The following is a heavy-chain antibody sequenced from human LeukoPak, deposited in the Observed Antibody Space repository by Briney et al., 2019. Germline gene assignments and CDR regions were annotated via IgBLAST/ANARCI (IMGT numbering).Heavy chain of an antibody. CDR2: IYHSGST. D-gene: IGHD3-9*01. Sequence: SETLSLTCAVSGGSGGSISSSNWWNWVRQPPGKGLEWIGEIYHSGSTNYNPSLKSRVTISVDKSKNQFSLKLSSVTAADTAVYYCARVVLRFDPWGQGTLVTVSS. J-gene: IGHJ5*02. V-gene: IGHV4-4*02. CDR3: ARVVLRFDP. CDR1: GGSGGSISSSNW.